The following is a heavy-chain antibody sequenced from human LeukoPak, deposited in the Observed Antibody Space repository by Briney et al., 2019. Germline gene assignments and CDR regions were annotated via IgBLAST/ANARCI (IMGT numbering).Heavy chain of an antibody. D-gene: IGHD3-16*01. V-gene: IGHV1-69*04. Sequence: SVKVSCKASGGTFSSYAISWVRQAPGQGLEWMGRIIPILGIANYAQKFQGRVTITADRSTSTAYMELSSLRSEDTAVYYCARFVRGNYFDYWGQGTLVTVSS. CDR3: ARFVRGNYFDY. CDR1: GGTFSSYA. CDR2: IIPILGIA. J-gene: IGHJ4*02.